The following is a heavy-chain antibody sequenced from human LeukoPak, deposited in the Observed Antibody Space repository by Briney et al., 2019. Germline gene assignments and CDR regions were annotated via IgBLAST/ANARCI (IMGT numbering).Heavy chain of an antibody. D-gene: IGHD6-13*01. CDR1: GGTFSTST. V-gene: IGHV1-69*13. J-gene: IGHJ6*02. CDR2: VIPIFGAA. Sequence: SVKVSCKASGGTFSTSTISWVRQAPGQGLEWMGGVIPIFGAANYAQKFQGRVTIIADESTTTASMELSSLKSEDTAVYFCARSSRNLYGMDVWGQGTTVTVSS. CDR3: ARSSRNLYGMDV.